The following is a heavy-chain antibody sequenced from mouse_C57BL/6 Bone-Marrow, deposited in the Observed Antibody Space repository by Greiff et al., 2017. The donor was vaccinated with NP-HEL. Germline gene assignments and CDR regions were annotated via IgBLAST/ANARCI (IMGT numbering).Heavy chain of an antibody. V-gene: IGHV3-6*01. CDR3: ARDGGYLSWFDY. D-gene: IGHD2-3*01. J-gene: IGHJ2*01. CDR2: ISYDGSN. CDR1: GYSITSGYY. Sequence: EVKLVESGPGLVKPSQSLSLTCSVTGYSITSGYYWNWIRQFPGNKLEWMGYISYDGSNNYNPSLKNRISITRDTSKNQFFLKLNSVTTEDTATYYCARDGGYLSWFDYWGQGTTLTVSS.